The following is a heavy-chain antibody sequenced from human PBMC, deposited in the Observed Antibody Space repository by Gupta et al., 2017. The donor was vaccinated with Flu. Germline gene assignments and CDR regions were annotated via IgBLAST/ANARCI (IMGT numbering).Heavy chain of an antibody. Sequence: QVQLVQSGAEAKKPGASVKVSCKASGYTFTGFYLHWGRQAPGQGLEWMGWINPKRGGTNYAQKFQGRVTMTSDTSISTAYMELSSLRPDDTAIYYCARYCSGGICSFDSWGQGTLVTVSS. CDR3: ARYCSGGICSFDS. CDR1: GYTFTGFY. J-gene: IGHJ4*02. D-gene: IGHD2-15*01. CDR2: INPKRGGT. V-gene: IGHV1-2*02.